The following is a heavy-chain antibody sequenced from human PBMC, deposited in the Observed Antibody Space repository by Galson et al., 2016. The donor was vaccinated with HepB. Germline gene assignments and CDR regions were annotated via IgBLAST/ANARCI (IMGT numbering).Heavy chain of an antibody. CDR2: IKQDSRTI. J-gene: IGHJ4*02. CDR1: GFTFSNHW. CDR3: ARVGASTWAEDIDY. V-gene: IGHV3-7*01. D-gene: IGHD3-10*01. Sequence: SLRLSCAASGFTFSNHWMSWVRQAPGKGLEWVATIKQDSRTIHYMDSVKGRFTISRDNAENSLYLQMDDLRAEDTALYYCARVGASTWAEDIDYWGQGTLVTVSS.